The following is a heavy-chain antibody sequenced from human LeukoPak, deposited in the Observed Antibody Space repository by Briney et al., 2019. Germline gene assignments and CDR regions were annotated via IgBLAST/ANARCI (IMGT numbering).Heavy chain of an antibody. D-gene: IGHD7-27*01. CDR2: MNPNSGNT. V-gene: IGHV1-8*01. Sequence: VASVKVSCKASGYTFTSYDTNWVRQATGQGLEWMGWMNPNSGNTGYAQKFQGRVTMTRNTSISTAYMELSSLRSEDTAVYYCARGLHNWGYAFDIWGQGTMVTVSS. CDR1: GYTFTSYD. J-gene: IGHJ3*02. CDR3: ARGLHNWGYAFDI.